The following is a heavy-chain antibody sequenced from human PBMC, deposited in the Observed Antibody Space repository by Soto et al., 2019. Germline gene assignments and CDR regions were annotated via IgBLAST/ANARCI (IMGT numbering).Heavy chain of an antibody. J-gene: IGHJ3*02. CDR1: GFTFSSYG. D-gene: IGHD2-15*01. CDR2: ISYDGSNK. Sequence: QVQLVESGGGVVQPGRSLRLSCAASGFTFSSYGMHWVRQAPGKGLEWVAVISYDGSNKYYADSVKGRFTISRDNSKNTLYLQMNSLRAEDTAVYYCAGGGGAFDIWGQVTMVTVSS. CDR3: AGGGGAFDI. V-gene: IGHV3-30*03.